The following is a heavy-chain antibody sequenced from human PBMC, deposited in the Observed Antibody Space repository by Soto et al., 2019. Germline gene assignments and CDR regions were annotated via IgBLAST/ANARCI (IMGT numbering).Heavy chain of an antibody. D-gene: IGHD5-12*01. Sequence: GFLRLSCAASGFTFSNAWMDWVRQAPGKGLEWVGRIKSKTDGGTTDYAAPVKGRFTISRDDSKNTLYLQMNSLKTEDTAVYYCTTDPAMATHDYWGQGTLVTVS. CDR2: IKSKTDGGTT. J-gene: IGHJ4*02. V-gene: IGHV3-15*07. CDR3: TTDPAMATHDY. CDR1: GFTFSNAW.